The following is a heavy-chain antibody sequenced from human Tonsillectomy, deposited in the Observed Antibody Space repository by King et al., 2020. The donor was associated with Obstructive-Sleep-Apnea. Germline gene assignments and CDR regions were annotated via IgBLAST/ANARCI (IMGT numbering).Heavy chain of an antibody. J-gene: IGHJ4*02. V-gene: IGHV3-23*04. D-gene: IGHD3-22*01. Sequence: LVESGGGLVQPGGSLRLSCAASGFTFSSYAMSWVRPAPGKGLEWVSAISGSGGSTYYADSVKGRFTISRDNSKNTLYLQMNSLRAEDTAVYYCAKGGLYYYDSSGSDYWGQGTLVTVSS. CDR1: GFTFSSYA. CDR2: ISGSGGST. CDR3: AKGGLYYYDSSGSDY.